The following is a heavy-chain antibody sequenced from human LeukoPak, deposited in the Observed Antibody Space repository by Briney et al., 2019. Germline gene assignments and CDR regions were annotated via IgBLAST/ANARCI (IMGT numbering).Heavy chain of an antibody. V-gene: IGHV4-31*03. D-gene: IGHD3-3*01. J-gene: IGHJ4*02. CDR2: IYYSGST. CDR3: ACGGSFWSGYYAPFDY. CDR1: GGSISSGGYY. Sequence: SETLSLTCTVSGGSISSGGYYWSWIRQHPGKGLEWIGYIYYSGSTYYNPSLKSRVTISVDTSKNQFSLKLSSVTAADTAVYYCACGGSFWSGYYAPFDYWGQGTLVTVSS.